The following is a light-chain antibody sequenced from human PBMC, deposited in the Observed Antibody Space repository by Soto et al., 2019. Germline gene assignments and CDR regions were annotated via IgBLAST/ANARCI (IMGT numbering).Light chain of an antibody. CDR1: SSDIGGYDY. CDR2: DVT. CDR3: QSYDSTLSARYV. V-gene: IGLV2-8*01. J-gene: IGLJ1*01. Sequence: QSALTQPPSASGSPGQSVTISCTGTSSDIGGYDYVSWHQQYPGKAPKLMIYDVTKRPSGVPDRFSGSKSGNTASLAITGLQAEDEGDYYCQSYDSTLSARYVFGTGTKLTVL.